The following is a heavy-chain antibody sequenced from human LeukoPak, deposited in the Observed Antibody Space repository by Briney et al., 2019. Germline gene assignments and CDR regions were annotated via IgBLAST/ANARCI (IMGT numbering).Heavy chain of an antibody. D-gene: IGHD3-22*01. CDR3: ARDDYDSSVSGY. CDR1: GFTFSSYS. J-gene: IGHJ4*02. CDR2: IGSSGRSI. V-gene: IGHV3-21*01. Sequence: GGSLRLSCTASGFTFSSYSMNWVRQAPGKGLEWVSSIGSSGRSIYYADSMKGRFTVSRDNAKNSLYLQMNSLRAEDTAVYYCARDDYDSSVSGYWGQGTLVTVSS.